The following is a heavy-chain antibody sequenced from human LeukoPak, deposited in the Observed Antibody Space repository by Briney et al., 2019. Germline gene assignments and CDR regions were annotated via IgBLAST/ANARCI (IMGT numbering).Heavy chain of an antibody. CDR1: GFTFSSYS. CDR3: ARVYAMGSYHYYYMDV. J-gene: IGHJ6*03. V-gene: IGHV3-21*01. D-gene: IGHD2-8*01. Sequence: PGGSLRLSCAASGFTFSSYSMNWLRQAPGKGLEWVSSISSSSTYIYYADSVKGRFTLSRDNAKNSLSLQMNSLRAEDTAVYYCARVYAMGSYHYYYMDVWGKGTTVTVSS. CDR2: ISSSSTYI.